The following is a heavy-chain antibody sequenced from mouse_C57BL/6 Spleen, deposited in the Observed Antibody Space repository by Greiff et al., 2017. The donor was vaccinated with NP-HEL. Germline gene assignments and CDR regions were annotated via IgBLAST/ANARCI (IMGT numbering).Heavy chain of an antibody. CDR3: ARQYYGSSYWFAY. V-gene: IGHV5-6*01. CDR1: GFTFSSYG. Sequence: EVQVVESGGDLVKPGGSLKLSCAASGFTFSSYGMSWVRQTPDKRLEWVATISSGGSYTYYPDSVKGRFTISRDNAKNTLYLQMSSLKSEDTAMYYCARQYYGSSYWFAYWGQGTLVTVSA. D-gene: IGHD1-1*01. CDR2: ISSGGSYT. J-gene: IGHJ3*01.